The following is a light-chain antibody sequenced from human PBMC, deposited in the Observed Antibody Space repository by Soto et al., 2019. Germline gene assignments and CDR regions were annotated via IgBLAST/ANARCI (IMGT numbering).Light chain of an antibody. CDR3: SSYTSSITVV. Sequence: QSALTQPASVSGSPGQSITISCTGTSSDVGGYNYVSWYQQHPGKVPKLMIYDVSNRPSGVSNRFSGSKSGNTASLTISGLQAEDEGDYYCSSYTSSITVVFGGGTKVTVL. CDR1: SSDVGGYNY. V-gene: IGLV2-14*01. J-gene: IGLJ2*01. CDR2: DVS.